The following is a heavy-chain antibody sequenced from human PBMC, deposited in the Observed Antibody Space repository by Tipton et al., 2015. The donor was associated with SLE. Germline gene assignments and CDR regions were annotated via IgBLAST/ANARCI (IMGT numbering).Heavy chain of an antibody. V-gene: IGHV4-59*01. D-gene: IGHD3-10*02. CDR1: GGSFSGYY. Sequence: TLSLTCAVYGGSFSGYYWSWIRQPPGKGLEWIGYIYYSGSTNYNPSLKSRVTISVDTSKNQFSLKLSSVTAADTAVYYCARLFVGSKLGYFDYWGQGTLVTVSS. CDR3: ARLFVGSKLGYFDY. J-gene: IGHJ4*02. CDR2: IYYSGST.